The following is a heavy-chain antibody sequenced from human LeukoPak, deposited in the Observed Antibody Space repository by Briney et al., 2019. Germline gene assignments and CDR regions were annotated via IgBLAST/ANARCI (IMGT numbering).Heavy chain of an antibody. J-gene: IGHJ5*02. CDR3: AKAPDGSGYFRADWFDP. CDR1: GFTFSSYS. CDR2: ISSSSSYI. D-gene: IGHD3-22*01. V-gene: IGHV3-21*04. Sequence: PGGSLRLSCAASGFTFSSYSMNWVRQAPGKGLEWVSSISSSSSYIYYADSVKGRFTISRDNAKNSLYLQMNSLRAEDTAVYYCAKAPDGSGYFRADWFDPWGQGTLVTVSS.